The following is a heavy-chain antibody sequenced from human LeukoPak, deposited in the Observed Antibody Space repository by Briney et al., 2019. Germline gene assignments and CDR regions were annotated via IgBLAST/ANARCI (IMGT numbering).Heavy chain of an antibody. D-gene: IGHD3-16*01. CDR2: ISPGGPT. CDR3: AKDRGEEKYYYYYYMDV. J-gene: IGHJ6*03. Sequence: GGSLRLSCAGSGFPFSSHGMNWVRQAPGKGLEWVSGISPGGPTYYADSVKGRFTISRDDSKNTLYLQMKNLRAEDTAVYYCAKDRGEEKYYYYYYMDVWGKGTTVTISS. CDR1: GFPFSSHG. V-gene: IGHV3-23*01.